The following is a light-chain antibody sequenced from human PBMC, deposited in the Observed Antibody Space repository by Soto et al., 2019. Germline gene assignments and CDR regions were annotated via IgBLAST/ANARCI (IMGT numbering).Light chain of an antibody. J-gene: IGKJ5*01. CDR2: GTS. V-gene: IGKV1-5*01. CDR1: QSISNS. Sequence: DIQLTQSPSSLSASVGDRVTISCRASQSISNSLNWYQKKPGKAPNLLIYGTSGLKSGVPARFSGSGSGTEFTLTISSLQPDDFATYYCQQYNTYSTFGQGTRLEIK. CDR3: QQYNTYST.